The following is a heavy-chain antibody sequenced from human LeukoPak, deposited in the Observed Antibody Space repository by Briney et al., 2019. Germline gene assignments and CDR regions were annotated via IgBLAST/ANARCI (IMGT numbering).Heavy chain of an antibody. CDR3: ARDRNYDSSGGLDDAFEI. CDR1: GFTFSSYS. J-gene: IGHJ3*02. D-gene: IGHD3-22*01. CDR2: HSGGSSYI. V-gene: IGHV3-21*01. Sequence: GGSLRLSCAASGFTFSSYSMNWVRQAPGKGLEWVSSHSGGSSYIYYADPMKGRFTISRDNAKDSVYLQMNSLRAEDTAVYYCARDRNYDSSGGLDDAFEIWGQGTMVTVSS.